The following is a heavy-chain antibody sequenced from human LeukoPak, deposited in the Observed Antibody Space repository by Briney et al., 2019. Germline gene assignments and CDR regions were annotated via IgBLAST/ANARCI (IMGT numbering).Heavy chain of an antibody. J-gene: IGHJ4*02. CDR2: MNPNSGNT. D-gene: IGHD3-3*01. CDR1: GYTFTSYD. Sequence: GASVKVSCKASGYTFTSYDINWVRQATGQGLEWMGWMNPNSGNTGYAQKFQGRVTMTRNTSISTAYMELSSLRSEDTAVYYCARRDYDFWSGPHPFDYWGQGTLVTVSS. V-gene: IGHV1-8*01. CDR3: ARRDYDFWSGPHPFDY.